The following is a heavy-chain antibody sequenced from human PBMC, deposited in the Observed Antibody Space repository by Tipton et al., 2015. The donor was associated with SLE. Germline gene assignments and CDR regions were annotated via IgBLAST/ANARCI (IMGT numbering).Heavy chain of an antibody. V-gene: IGHV4-34*01. CDR1: GGSFSGYY. CDR2: INHSGST. J-gene: IGHJ4*02. Sequence: TLSLTCAVYGGSFSGYYWSWIRQPPGKGLEWIGEINHSGSTNYNPSLKSRVTISVDTSKNQFSLKLSSVTAADTAVYYCARGSSYSSSLGYWGQGTLVTASS. D-gene: IGHD6-13*01. CDR3: ARGSSYSSSLGY.